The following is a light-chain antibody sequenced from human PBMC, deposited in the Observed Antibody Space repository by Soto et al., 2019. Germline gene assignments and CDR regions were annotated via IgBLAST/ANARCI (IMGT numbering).Light chain of an antibody. V-gene: IGKV3-15*01. CDR1: QSVSSD. CDR2: GAS. Sequence: EIVMTQSPATLSVSPGERATLSCRASQSVSSDLAWYQQKPGQAPRLLIYGASTRATAIPARFSGSGSGTEFTLTISSLQSEDFGVYYCQQYNYWWTFGQGTKVEIK. CDR3: QQYNYWWT. J-gene: IGKJ1*01.